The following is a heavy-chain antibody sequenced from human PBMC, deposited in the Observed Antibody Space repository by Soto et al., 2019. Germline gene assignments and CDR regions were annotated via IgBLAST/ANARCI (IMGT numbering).Heavy chain of an antibody. V-gene: IGHV5-10-1*01. J-gene: IGHJ6*02. Sequence: GESLKISCKGSGYSFTSYWISWVRQMPGKGLEWMGRIDPSDSYTNYSPSFQGHVTISADKSISTAYLQWSSLKASDTAMYYCFAGDIVVVVAATPGMDVWGQGTTVTVSS. D-gene: IGHD2-15*01. CDR3: FAGDIVVVVAATPGMDV. CDR2: IDPSDSYT. CDR1: GYSFTSYW.